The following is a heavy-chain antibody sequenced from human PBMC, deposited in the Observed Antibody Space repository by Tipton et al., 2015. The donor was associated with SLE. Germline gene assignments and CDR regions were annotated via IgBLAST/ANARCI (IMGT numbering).Heavy chain of an antibody. CDR3: ARPTGGTVTGAFDI. CDR1: GGSISSYY. J-gene: IGHJ3*02. V-gene: IGHV4-39*07. CDR2: IYYSGST. Sequence: TLSLTCTVSGGSISSYYWGWIRQPPGKGLEWIGSIYYSGSTYYNPPLKSRVTISVDTSKNQFSLKLSSVTAADTAVYYCARPTGGTVTGAFDIWGQGTMVTVSS. D-gene: IGHD4-17*01.